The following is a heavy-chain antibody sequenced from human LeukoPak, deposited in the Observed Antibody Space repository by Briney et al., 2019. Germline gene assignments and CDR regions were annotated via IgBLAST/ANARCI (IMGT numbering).Heavy chain of an antibody. CDR3: ARHNFYYDTSGYHPLDFDH. CDR1: GYSFTSYL. D-gene: IGHD3-22*01. Sequence: GESLKISCKGSGYSFTSYLIGWVRQMPGKGLEWMGIIYPGDSYTIYSPSFQGQVSISAGKSISTAYLQWSSLKASDTAMYYCARHNFYYDTSGYHPLDFDHWGQGTLVTVSS. V-gene: IGHV5-51*01. J-gene: IGHJ4*02. CDR2: IYPGDSYT.